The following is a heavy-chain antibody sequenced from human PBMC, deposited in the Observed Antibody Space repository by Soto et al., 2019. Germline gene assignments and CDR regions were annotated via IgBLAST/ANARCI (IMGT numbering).Heavy chain of an antibody. J-gene: IGHJ4*02. CDR3: ARGILGPSAMFGLFDF. Sequence: PGGSLRLSCAASGFSFSDYYMTWIRQAPGKGLEWVSYISYSGRDIYYAESVKGRFTISRDDAENSLYLQMNSLRADDTAVFYCARGILGPSAMFGLFDFWGQGTLVTVSS. CDR1: GFSFSDYY. CDR2: ISYSGRDI. D-gene: IGHD2-2*01. V-gene: IGHV3-11*01.